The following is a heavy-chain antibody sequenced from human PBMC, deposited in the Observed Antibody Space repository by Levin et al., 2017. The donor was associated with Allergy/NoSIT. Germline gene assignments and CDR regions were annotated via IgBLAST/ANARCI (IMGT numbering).Heavy chain of an antibody. CDR1: GGSFSGYY. V-gene: IGHV4-34*01. J-gene: IGHJ6*02. CDR2: INLSGSA. Sequence: SETLSLTCVVNGGSFSGYYWSWIRQPPGKGLEWIGEINLSGSASYNPSLKTRVTISLDTSKHQFSLNLRSVTAADTAIFYCARGRTPGFAVAGYSHYYGMDVWGHGTTVTVSS. CDR3: ARGRTPGFAVAGYSHYYGMDV. D-gene: IGHD6-19*01.